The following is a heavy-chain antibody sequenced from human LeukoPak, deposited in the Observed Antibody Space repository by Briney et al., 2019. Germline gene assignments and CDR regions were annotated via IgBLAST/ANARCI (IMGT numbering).Heavy chain of an antibody. Sequence: GSLRLSCAASGFTFDDYGMSWVRQAPGKGLEWVSGINWNGGSTGYADSVKGRFTISRDNAKNSLYLQMNSLRAEDTALYHCARDPHSGYYYNSRYYYGMDVWGQGTTVTVSS. J-gene: IGHJ6*02. D-gene: IGHD3-22*01. CDR1: GFTFDDYG. CDR3: ARDPHSGYYYNSRYYYGMDV. V-gene: IGHV3-20*01. CDR2: INWNGGST.